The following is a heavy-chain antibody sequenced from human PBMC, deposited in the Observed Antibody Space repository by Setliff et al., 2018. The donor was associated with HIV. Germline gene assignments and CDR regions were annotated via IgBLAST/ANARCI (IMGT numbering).Heavy chain of an antibody. CDR1: GFTFSSYG. CDR2: ISYDGSNK. Sequence: GGSLRLSCAASGFTFSSYGMHWVRQAPGKGLEWVAFISYDGSNKYYADSVKGRFTISRDNSKNTLYLQMNSLRAEDTAVYYCARAHYYDSSGSDYWGQGTLVTVSS. V-gene: IGHV3-30*19. D-gene: IGHD3-22*01. J-gene: IGHJ4*02. CDR3: ARAHYYDSSGSDY.